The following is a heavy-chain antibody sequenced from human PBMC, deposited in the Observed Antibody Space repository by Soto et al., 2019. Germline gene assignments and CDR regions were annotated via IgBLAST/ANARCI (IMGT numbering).Heavy chain of an antibody. Sequence: QVPLKESGPVLVKPPETLTLRCTVSGLSITDSEMGVSWIRQPPGQPLAWLAHIDSSGEKSYRTFLKSRLAISKDTSKSQIVLTMTNMDPADTATYYCARGQLAVAVSSCCDSLVQGIPVTVSS. V-gene: IGHV2-26*01. D-gene: IGHD6-13*01. J-gene: IGHJ5*01. CDR2: IDSSGEK. CDR3: ARGQLAVAVSSCCDS. CDR1: GLSITDSEMG.